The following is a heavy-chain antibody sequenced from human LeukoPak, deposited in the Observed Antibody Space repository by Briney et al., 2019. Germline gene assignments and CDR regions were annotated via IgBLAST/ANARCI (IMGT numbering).Heavy chain of an antibody. D-gene: IGHD3-9*01. CDR1: GYTFTSYG. Sequence: ASVKVSCKASGYTFTSYGISWVRQATGQGLEWMGWMNPNSGNTGYAQKFQGRVTITRNTSISTAYMELSSLRSEDTAVYYCATGHVLRYFDWLGWGQGTLVTVSS. V-gene: IGHV1-8*03. J-gene: IGHJ4*02. CDR2: MNPNSGNT. CDR3: ATGHVLRYFDWLG.